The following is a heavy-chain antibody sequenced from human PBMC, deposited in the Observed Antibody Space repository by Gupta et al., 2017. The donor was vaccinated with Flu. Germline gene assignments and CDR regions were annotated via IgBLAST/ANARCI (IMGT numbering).Heavy chain of an antibody. D-gene: IGHD3-3*02. Sequence: QVQLVQSGAEVKKPGASVNISCKASGYTFINYYMHWVRQAPGQGPEWLGIINPSGGGTTYAPNFQGRVTVTRDTSTATFYMQLTSLTSDDTAGYYCARRALGIIDYWGQGTLVSVSS. V-gene: IGHV1-46*01. J-gene: IGHJ4*02. CDR2: INPSGGGT. CDR1: GYTFINYY. CDR3: ARRALGIIDY.